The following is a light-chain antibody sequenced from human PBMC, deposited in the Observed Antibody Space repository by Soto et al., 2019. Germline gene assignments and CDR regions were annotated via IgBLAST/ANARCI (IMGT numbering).Light chain of an antibody. CDR2: GAS. Sequence: EIVMTQSPATLSLSPWERASLSCVSSQSVSSNLAWYQQKPGQAPRLLIYGASTRATGIPARFSGSGSGTEFTLTISSLQSEDFAVYYCQQYNNWPPWTFGQGTKVDIK. V-gene: IGKV3-15*01. J-gene: IGKJ1*01. CDR3: QQYNNWPPWT. CDR1: QSVSSN.